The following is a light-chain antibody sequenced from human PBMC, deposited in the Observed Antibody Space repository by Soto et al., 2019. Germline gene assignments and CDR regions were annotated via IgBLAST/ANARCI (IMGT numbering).Light chain of an antibody. Sequence: DTRMTQSPSSLSASVGDRVTITCRASQSISTYLNWYQQKPGKAPKLLIYAASSLQSGVPSRFGGSGSGTDFTLTINSLQPEDVATYYCQQSYSTPRTFGQGTKLEIK. CDR1: QSISTY. CDR2: AAS. J-gene: IGKJ2*01. CDR3: QQSYSTPRT. V-gene: IGKV1-39*01.